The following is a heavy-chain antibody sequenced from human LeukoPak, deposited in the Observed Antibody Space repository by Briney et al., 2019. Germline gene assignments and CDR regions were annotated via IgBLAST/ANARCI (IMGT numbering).Heavy chain of an antibody. J-gene: IGHJ5*02. CDR2: INPNSGAT. Sequence: ASVRVSYKASGYTFTGFHLHWVRQAPGQRLQWIRGINPNSGATNYAQKFQGRVNMTRDTSITTAYMELRNLRSDDSAVYYCAKIPAYSAWETWFDPWGQGTLVTVSS. CDR1: GYTFTGFH. V-gene: IGHV1-2*02. CDR3: AKIPAYSAWETWFDP. D-gene: IGHD6-19*01.